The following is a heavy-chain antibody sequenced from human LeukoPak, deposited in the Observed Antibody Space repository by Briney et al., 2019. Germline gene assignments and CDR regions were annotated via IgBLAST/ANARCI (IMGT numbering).Heavy chain of an antibody. V-gene: IGHV5-51*01. CDR1: GYSFTSYG. CDR2: IYPGDSDT. D-gene: IGHD2-2*01. J-gene: IGHJ5*02. Sequence: GESLKISCKGSGYSFTSYGIGWVRQMPGKGLEWMGIIYPGDSDTRYSPSFQGQVTISADKSISTAYLQWSSLKASDTAMYYCARVASPAAIGQNWFDPWGQGTLVTVSP. CDR3: ARVASPAAIGQNWFDP.